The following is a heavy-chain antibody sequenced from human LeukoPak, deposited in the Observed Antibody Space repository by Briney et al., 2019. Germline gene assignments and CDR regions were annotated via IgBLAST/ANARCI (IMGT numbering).Heavy chain of an antibody. CDR3: ARGDSGGAFDI. V-gene: IGHV1-18*01. D-gene: IGHD3-16*01. Sequence: ASVKVSCKASGYTFTNYAIDWVRQAPGQGLEWMGWISTYNGKADYAQNFQGRVTMTTDTSRSIAYMELRSLRSDDTAVFFCARGDSGGAFDIWGQGTMVTVPS. CDR2: ISTYNGKA. J-gene: IGHJ3*02. CDR1: GYTFTNYA.